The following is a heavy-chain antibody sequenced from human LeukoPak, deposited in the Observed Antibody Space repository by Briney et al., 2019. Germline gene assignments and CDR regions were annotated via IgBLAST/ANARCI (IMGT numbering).Heavy chain of an antibody. CDR3: AREILAGGGRGGYFDL. J-gene: IGHJ2*01. Sequence: GGSLRLSCAASGFTSSSYSMNWVRQAPGKGLEWVSSISSSSSYIYYADSVKGRFTISRDNAKNSLYLQMNSLRAEDTAVYYCAREILAGGGRGGYFDLWGRGTLVTVSS. CDR2: ISSSSSYI. D-gene: IGHD3-16*01. V-gene: IGHV3-21*01. CDR1: GFTSSSYS.